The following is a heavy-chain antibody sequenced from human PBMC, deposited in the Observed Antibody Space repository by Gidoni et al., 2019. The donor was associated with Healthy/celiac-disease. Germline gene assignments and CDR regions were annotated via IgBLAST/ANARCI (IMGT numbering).Heavy chain of an antibody. J-gene: IGHJ4*02. CDR2: VSGSGGST. Sequence: VQLLESGGGLVPPAGSLRLSCAASGFTFSSYAMSWVRQAPGKGLEWVSGVSGSGGSTYYAGSVKGRYTISRDNSKNTLYLQMNSRRAEDTAVYYCAKGGIDYGDYWGQGTLVTVSS. CDR1: GFTFSSYA. V-gene: IGHV3-23*01. CDR3: AKGGIDYGDY. D-gene: IGHD2-21*01.